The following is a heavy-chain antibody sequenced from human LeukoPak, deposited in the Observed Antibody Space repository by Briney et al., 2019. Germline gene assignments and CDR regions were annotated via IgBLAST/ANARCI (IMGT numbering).Heavy chain of an antibody. Sequence: GSPRLSCAASGFTFSSYSMNWVRQAPGKGLEWVSYISSRCSYTNYADSVKGRFTISRDNAKNSLYLQMNSLRAEDTAVYYCARDSKEVYGDCCDYWGQGTLVTVSS. CDR1: GFTFSSYS. V-gene: IGHV3-21*05. CDR2: ISSRCSYT. CDR3: ARDSKEVYGDCCDY. J-gene: IGHJ4*02. D-gene: IGHD4-17*01.